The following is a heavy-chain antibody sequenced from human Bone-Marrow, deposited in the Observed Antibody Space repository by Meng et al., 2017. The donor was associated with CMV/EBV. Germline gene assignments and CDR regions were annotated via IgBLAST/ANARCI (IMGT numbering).Heavy chain of an antibody. CDR1: GFTFSSYG. Sequence: GGSLRLSCAASGFTFSSYGMHWVRQAPGKGLEWVAVIWYDGSNKYYADSVKGQFTISRDNSKNTLYLQMNSLRAEDTAVYYCAKEGCGTSCYSRGIGAFDYWGQGTLVTVSS. CDR3: AKEGCGTSCYSRGIGAFDY. CDR2: IWYDGSNK. D-gene: IGHD2-2*02. J-gene: IGHJ4*02. V-gene: IGHV3-33*06.